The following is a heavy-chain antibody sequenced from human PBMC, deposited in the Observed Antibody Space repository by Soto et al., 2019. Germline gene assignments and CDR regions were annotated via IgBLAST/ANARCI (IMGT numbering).Heavy chain of an antibody. D-gene: IGHD2-2*02. CDR1: GGSISSSSSS. J-gene: IGHJ5*02. V-gene: IGHV4-39*01. Sequence: QLQLHESGTGLVKPSETLSLTCTVSGGSISSSSSSWGWIRRPPGKGLEWIGNFYYSGSNSYNPSLKSRVTISVDTSKNQFSLKLNSVTAADTAVYYCARHGRYQLVYLGWFDPWGQGTLVTVSS. CDR3: ARHGRYQLVYLGWFDP. CDR2: FYYSGSN.